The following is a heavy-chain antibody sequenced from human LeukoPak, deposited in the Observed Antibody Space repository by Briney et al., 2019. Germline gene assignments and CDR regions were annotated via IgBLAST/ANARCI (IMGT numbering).Heavy chain of an antibody. Sequence: PSETLSLTCTVSGGSISSSSYYWGWIRQPPGKGLEWIGSIYYSGSTYYSPSLKSRVTISVDTSKNQFSLKLSSVTAADTAVYYCARTPCSSTSCHNFDYWGQGTLVTVSS. V-gene: IGHV4-39*01. D-gene: IGHD2-2*02. CDR1: GGSISSSSYY. CDR2: IYYSGST. CDR3: ARTPCSSTSCHNFDY. J-gene: IGHJ4*02.